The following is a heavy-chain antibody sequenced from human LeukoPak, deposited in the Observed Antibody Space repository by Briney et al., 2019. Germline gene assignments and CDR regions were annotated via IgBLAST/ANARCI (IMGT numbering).Heavy chain of an antibody. D-gene: IGHD3-16*02. J-gene: IGHJ3*02. CDR2: INPSGGST. Sequence: ASVKVSCKASGYTFTSYYMHWVRQAPGQGLEWMGIINPSGGSTSYAQKFQGRVTMTRDMSTSTVYMELSSLRSEDTAVYYCARAGRLRLGELSLDAFDIWGQGTMVTVSS. V-gene: IGHV1-46*01. CDR1: GYTFTSYY. CDR3: ARAGRLRLGELSLDAFDI.